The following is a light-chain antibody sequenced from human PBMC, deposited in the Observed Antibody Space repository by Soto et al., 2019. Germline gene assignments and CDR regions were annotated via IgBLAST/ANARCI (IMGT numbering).Light chain of an antibody. Sequence: DIQLTQSPSFLSASAGDRVTITCRASQAISSYLAWYQQKPGKAPKLLIYAASTLQSGVPSRFSGSGSGTEVTLTTSSLQPEDFATYYCQKLNSHPRTCAGGTKVEIK. CDR2: AAS. CDR3: QKLNSHPRT. J-gene: IGKJ4*01. CDR1: QAISSY. V-gene: IGKV1-9*01.